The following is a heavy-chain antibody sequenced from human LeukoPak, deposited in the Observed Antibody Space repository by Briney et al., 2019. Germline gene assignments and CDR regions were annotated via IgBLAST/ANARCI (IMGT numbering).Heavy chain of an antibody. V-gene: IGHV3-21*01. CDR2: ISSSSSYI. CDR3: AKGSSTYYYDSSGLLDY. Sequence: GGSLRLSCAASGFTFSSYSMNWVRQAPGKGLEWVSSISSSSSYIYYADSVKGRFTISRDNAKNSLYLQMNSLRAEDTAIYYCAKGSSTYYYDSSGLLDYWGQGTLVTVSS. J-gene: IGHJ4*02. D-gene: IGHD3-22*01. CDR1: GFTFSSYS.